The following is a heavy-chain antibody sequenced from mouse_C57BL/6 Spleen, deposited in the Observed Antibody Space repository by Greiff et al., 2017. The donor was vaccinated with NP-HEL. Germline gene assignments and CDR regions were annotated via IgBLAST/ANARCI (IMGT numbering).Heavy chain of an antibody. Sequence: VQLQQPGAELVRPGTSVKLSCQASGYTFTSYWMHWVKQRPGQGLEWIGVIDPSDSYPNYNQKFKGKATLTVDTSSSTAYMQLSSLTSEDSAVYYCAKYDYDGGFAYWGQGTLVTVSA. D-gene: IGHD2-4*01. CDR1: GYTFTSYW. J-gene: IGHJ3*01. CDR3: AKYDYDGGFAY. V-gene: IGHV1-59*01. CDR2: IDPSDSYP.